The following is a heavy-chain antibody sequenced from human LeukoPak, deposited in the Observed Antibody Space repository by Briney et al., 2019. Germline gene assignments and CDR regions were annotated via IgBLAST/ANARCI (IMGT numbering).Heavy chain of an antibody. CDR3: ARDYDFWSGYPISLHPFDY. CDR2: ISSSSTYI. V-gene: IGHV3-21*01. J-gene: IGHJ4*02. Sequence: GGSLRLSCAASGFTFSSYSMNWVRQAPGKGLEWVSSISSSSTYIYYADSVKGRFTISRDNARNSLYLQMNSLRAEDTAVYYCARDYDFWSGYPISLHPFDYWGQGTLVTVSS. D-gene: IGHD3-3*01. CDR1: GFTFSSYS.